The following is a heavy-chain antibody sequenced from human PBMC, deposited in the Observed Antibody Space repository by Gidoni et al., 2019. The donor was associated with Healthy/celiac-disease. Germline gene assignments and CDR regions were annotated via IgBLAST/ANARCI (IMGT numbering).Heavy chain of an antibody. D-gene: IGHD3-16*02. Sequence: QVQLVQSGAEVKKPGSSVKVSCKASGGTFSSYAISWVRQAPGQGLEWMGGIIPIFGTANYAQKFQGRVTITADESTSTAYMELSSLRSEDTAVYYCARGAVINDYVWGSYRLDYWGQGTLVTVSS. CDR2: IIPIFGTA. CDR3: ARGAVINDYVWGSYRLDY. J-gene: IGHJ4*02. V-gene: IGHV1-69*01. CDR1: GGTFSSYA.